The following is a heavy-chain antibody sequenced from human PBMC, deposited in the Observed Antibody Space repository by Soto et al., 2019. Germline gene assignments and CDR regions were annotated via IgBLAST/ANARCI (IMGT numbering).Heavy chain of an antibody. CDR2: IYYSGST. Sequence: LSLTCTVSGGSISSYYWSWIRQPPGKGLEWIGYIYYSGSTNYNPSLKSRVTISVDTSKNQFSLKLSSVTAADTAVYYCARNTYYYDSSGYLDYWGQGTLVTVSS. D-gene: IGHD3-22*01. J-gene: IGHJ4*02. CDR1: GGSISSYY. V-gene: IGHV4-59*01. CDR3: ARNTYYYDSSGYLDY.